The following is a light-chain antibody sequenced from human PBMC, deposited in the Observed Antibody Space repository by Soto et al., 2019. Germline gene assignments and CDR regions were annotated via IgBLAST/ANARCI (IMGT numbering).Light chain of an antibody. Sequence: AIPLTQSPSSLSASVGDRVTITCRASQGISSALAWYQQKPGKAPNLLIYDASSLESGVPSRFSGSGSGTDFTLTISSLQAEDFATYYCEQFTSYPTFGGGTKCEIK. V-gene: IGKV1-13*02. CDR1: QGISSA. J-gene: IGKJ4*01. CDR3: EQFTSYPT. CDR2: DAS.